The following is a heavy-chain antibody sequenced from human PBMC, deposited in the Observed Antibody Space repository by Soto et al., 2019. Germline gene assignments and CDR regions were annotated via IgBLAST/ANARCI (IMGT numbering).Heavy chain of an antibody. Sequence: EVQLVETEGGLIQPGGSLRLSCAASGFTVSSNYMNWVRQAPGKGVEWVSILYSGGDTYYAESVKGRFTISRDNSKTTAHLQMNSLRAEDTAVYDCAREIVRGVMSLGDPVDYYGMDVWGQVTTVTVSS. CDR1: GFTVSSNY. CDR3: AREIVRGVMSLGDPVDYYGMDV. V-gene: IGHV3-53*02. CDR2: LYSGGDT. D-gene: IGHD3-10*02. J-gene: IGHJ6*02.